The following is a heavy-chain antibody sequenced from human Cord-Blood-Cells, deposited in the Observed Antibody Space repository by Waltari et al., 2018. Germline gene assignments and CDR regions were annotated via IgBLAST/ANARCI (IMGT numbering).Heavy chain of an antibody. D-gene: IGHD3-16*01. Sequence: QVQLQQWGAGLLKPSETLSLTCAVYGGSFSGYYWCWIRQPPGKGLEWIGEIKHSGGTNYCPSLKSRLTKTIDTSKIHCCRKLCAVTAGDTAVYCCARLHGYWGKSLPKFDYYDDWGQGTLVTVSS. CDR2: IKHSGGT. V-gene: IGHV4-34*01. CDR1: GGSFSGYY. CDR3: ARLHGYWGKSLPKFDYYDD. J-gene: IGHJ4*02.